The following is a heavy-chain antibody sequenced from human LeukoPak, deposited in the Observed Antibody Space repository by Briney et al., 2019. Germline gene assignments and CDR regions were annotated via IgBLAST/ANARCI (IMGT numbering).Heavy chain of an antibody. CDR3: ARDYGDLPARVPYFDY. CDR1: GFTFSSYS. Sequence: GGSLRLSCAASGFTFSSYSMNWVRQAPGKGLEWVSYISSSSSMIYYADSVKGRFTISRYNAKNSLYLQMKSLRDEDTAIYYCARDYGDLPARVPYFDYWGQGTLVTVSS. CDR2: ISSSSSMI. J-gene: IGHJ4*02. D-gene: IGHD4-17*01. V-gene: IGHV3-48*02.